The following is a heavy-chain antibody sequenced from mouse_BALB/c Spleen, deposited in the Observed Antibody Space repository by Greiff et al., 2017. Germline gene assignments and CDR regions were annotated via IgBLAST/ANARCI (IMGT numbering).Heavy chain of an antibody. V-gene: IGHV14-3*02. CDR1: GFNIKDTY. CDR3: ARGPTMTPWFAY. Sequence: VQLKESGAELVKPGASVKLSCTASGFNIKDTYMHWVKQRPEQGLEWIGRIDPANGNTKYDPKFQGKATITADTSSNTAYLQLSSLTSEDTAVYYCARGPTMTPWFAYWGQGTLVTVSA. CDR2: IDPANGNT. J-gene: IGHJ3*01. D-gene: IGHD2-10*01.